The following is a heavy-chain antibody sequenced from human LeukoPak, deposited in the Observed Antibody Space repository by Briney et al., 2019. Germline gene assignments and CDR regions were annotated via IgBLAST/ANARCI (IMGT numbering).Heavy chain of an antibody. D-gene: IGHD1-26*01. CDR1: GFTFDDYA. CDR3: AKAEGWELPYYFDY. CDR2: ISWNSGSI. Sequence: GRSPRLSCAASGFTFDDYAMHWVRQAPGKGLEWVSGISWNSGSIGYADSVKGRFTISRDNAKNSLYLQMNSLRAEDTALYYCAKAEGWELPYYFDYWGQGTLVTVSS. J-gene: IGHJ4*02. V-gene: IGHV3-9*01.